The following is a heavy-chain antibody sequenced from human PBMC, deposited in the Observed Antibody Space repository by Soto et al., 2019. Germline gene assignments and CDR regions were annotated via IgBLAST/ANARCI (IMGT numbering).Heavy chain of an antibody. D-gene: IGHD2-21*02. CDR3: ARGSFFFQAEDCIRSSVPVSAFLLNRSSDL. J-gene: IGHJ2*01. Sequence: EKGLEWIGEINQSGSTNYNPSLKSRVTISVDTSKNQFSLKLSSVTAADTAVYYCARGSFFFQAEDCIRSSVPVSAFLLNRSSDL. V-gene: IGHV4-34*01. CDR2: INQSGST.